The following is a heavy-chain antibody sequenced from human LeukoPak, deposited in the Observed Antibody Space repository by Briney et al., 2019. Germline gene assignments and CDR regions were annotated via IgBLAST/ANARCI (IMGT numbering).Heavy chain of an antibody. D-gene: IGHD2-2*01. CDR1: GFTFDDYG. J-gene: IGHJ4*02. Sequence: GGSLRLSCSASGFTFDDYGMSWVLQAPGKGLEWGSGINWNGGSTGYADSVKGRFTISRDNAKNSLYLQMNSLRAEDTALYYCASVQGYCSSTSSYFDYWGQGTLVTVSA. CDR3: ASVQGYCSSTSSYFDY. V-gene: IGHV3-20*04. CDR2: INWNGGST.